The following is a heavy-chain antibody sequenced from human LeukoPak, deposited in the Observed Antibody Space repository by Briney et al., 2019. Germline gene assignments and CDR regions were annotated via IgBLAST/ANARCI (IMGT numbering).Heavy chain of an antibody. D-gene: IGHD3/OR15-3a*01. CDR1: GFTLSSHW. CDR3: ARDADGTDLHYYHMDV. Sequence: GGSLRLSCAASGFTLSSHWMSWVRQAPGKGLEWVANIKQDGSENYYVDSVKGRFTVSRDNAKNSPYLQMNSLRAEDTAVYFCARDADGTDLHYYHMDVWGKGTTVTVSS. J-gene: IGHJ6*03. V-gene: IGHV3-7*03. CDR2: IKQDGSEN.